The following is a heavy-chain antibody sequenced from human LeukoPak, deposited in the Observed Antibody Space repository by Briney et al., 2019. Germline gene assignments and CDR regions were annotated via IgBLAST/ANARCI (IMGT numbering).Heavy chain of an antibody. CDR2: IYSGGST. J-gene: IGHJ4*02. CDR1: GFTVSSNY. V-gene: IGHV3-66*01. Sequence: GGSPRLSCAASGFTVSSNYMSWVRQAPGKGLEWVSVIYSGGSTYYADSVKGRFTISRDNSKNTLYLQMNSLRAEDTAVYYCASPLWFGEFHFDYWGQGTLVTVSS. CDR3: ASPLWFGEFHFDY. D-gene: IGHD3-10*01.